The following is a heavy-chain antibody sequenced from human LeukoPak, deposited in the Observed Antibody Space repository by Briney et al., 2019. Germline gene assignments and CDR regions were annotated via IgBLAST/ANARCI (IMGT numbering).Heavy chain of an antibody. CDR3: ARVYDFWSGYYTGGDYFDY. CDR2: INHSGSN. CDR1: GGSFSGYY. D-gene: IGHD3-3*01. J-gene: IGHJ4*02. Sequence: SETLSLTCAVYGGSFSGYYWSWIRQPPGKGLEWIGEINHSGSNNYYPYLKSRVTISVDTSKNQFSLKLSSVTAADTAVYYCARVYDFWSGYYTGGDYFDYWGQGTLVTVFS. V-gene: IGHV4-34*01.